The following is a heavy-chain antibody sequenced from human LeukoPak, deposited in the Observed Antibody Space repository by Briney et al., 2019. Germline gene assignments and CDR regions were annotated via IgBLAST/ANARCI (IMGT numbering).Heavy chain of an antibody. CDR1: GFTFSSYW. D-gene: IGHD6-13*01. CDR3: AKALYSSSWRLSPFDY. J-gene: IGHJ4*02. Sequence: GGSLRLSCAASGFTFSSYWMHWVRQAPGKGLVWVSRINSDGSSTSYADSVKGRFTISRDNAKNSLYLQMNSLRVEDMALYYCAKALYSSSWRLSPFDYWGQGTLVTVSS. V-gene: IGHV3-74*01. CDR2: INSDGSST.